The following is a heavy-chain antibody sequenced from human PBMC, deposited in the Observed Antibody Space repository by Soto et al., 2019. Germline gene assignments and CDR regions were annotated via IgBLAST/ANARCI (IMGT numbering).Heavy chain of an antibody. D-gene: IGHD3-3*01. J-gene: IGHJ6*02. CDR3: ARARSYYDFWSGYSAGYYYGMDV. CDR2: IYYSGST. CDR1: GGSISSGGYY. V-gene: IGHV4-31*03. Sequence: SETLSLTCTVSGGSISSGGYYWSWIRQHPGKGLEWIGYIYYSGSTYYNPSLKSRVTISVDTSKNQFSLKLSSVTAADTAVYYCARARSYYDFWSGYSAGYYYGMDVWGQGTTVTVSS.